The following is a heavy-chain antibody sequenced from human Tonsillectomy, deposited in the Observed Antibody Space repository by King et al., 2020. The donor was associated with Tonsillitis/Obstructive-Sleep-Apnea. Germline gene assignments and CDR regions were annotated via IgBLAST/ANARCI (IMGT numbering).Heavy chain of an antibody. J-gene: IGHJ4*02. V-gene: IGHV5-51*01. Sequence: QLVQSGAEVKEPGESLKISCKASGYIFSNYWIGWVRQMPGKGLEWMGIIYPRDSDTRYSPSFQGQVTISADESITTAYLQWSSLKASDTAIYYCAGLRGRIAAAGTGFFEYWGRGTLVTVSS. CDR2: IYPRDSDT. D-gene: IGHD6-13*01. CDR1: GYIFSNYW. CDR3: AGLRGRIAAAGTGFFEY.